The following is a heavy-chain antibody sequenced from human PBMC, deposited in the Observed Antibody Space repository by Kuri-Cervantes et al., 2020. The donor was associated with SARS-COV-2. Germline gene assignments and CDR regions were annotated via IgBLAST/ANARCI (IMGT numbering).Heavy chain of an antibody. J-gene: IGHJ4*02. CDR2: IYHSGST. D-gene: IGHD6-13*01. Sequence: GSLRLSCAVSGYSISSGYYWGWIRQPPGKGLEWIRSIYHSGSTYYNPSLKSRVTISVDTSKNQFSLKLSSVTAADTAVYYCARGGGGSSWYFDYWGQGTLVTVSS. V-gene: IGHV4-38-2*01. CDR1: GYSISSGYY. CDR3: ARGGGGSSWYFDY.